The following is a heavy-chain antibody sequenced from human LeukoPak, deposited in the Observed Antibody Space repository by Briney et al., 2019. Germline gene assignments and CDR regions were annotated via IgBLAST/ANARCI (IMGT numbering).Heavy chain of an antibody. CDR3: ARGSYDILTGYSSFGEY. V-gene: IGHV4-39*01. CDR1: GGSISSSIYY. J-gene: IGHJ4*02. D-gene: IGHD3-9*01. CDR2: IYYSGST. Sequence: SETLSLTCTVSGGSISSSIYYWGWIRQPPRKGLEWTGSIYYSGSTYYNPSLKSRVTISLHTSKNQFSLKLSSVTAADTGVFYCARGSYDILTGYSSFGEYWGQGTLVTVSS.